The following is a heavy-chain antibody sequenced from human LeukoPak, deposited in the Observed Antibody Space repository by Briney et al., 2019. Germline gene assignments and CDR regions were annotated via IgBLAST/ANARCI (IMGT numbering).Heavy chain of an antibody. CDR1: GYTFTNYW. D-gene: IGHD4/OR15-4a*01. CDR2: IYPSDSDT. Sequence: RGESLKISCKGSGYTFTNYWIGWVRQMPGKGLEWMGIIYPSDSDTRYSPSFQGQVTISADKSISTAYLQWSSLKASDTAMYYCARPNYRGFVHGHKDAFDIWGQGTMVTVSS. CDR3: ARPNYRGFVHGHKDAFDI. J-gene: IGHJ3*02. V-gene: IGHV5-51*01.